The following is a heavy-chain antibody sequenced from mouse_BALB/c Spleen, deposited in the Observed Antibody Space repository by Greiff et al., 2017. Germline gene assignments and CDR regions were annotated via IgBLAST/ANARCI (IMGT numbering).Heavy chain of an antibody. V-gene: IGHV1-87*01. D-gene: IGHD2-4*01. CDR2: IYPGDGDT. Sequence: QVHVKQSGAELARPGASVKLSCKASGYTFTSYWMQWVKQRPGQGLEWIGAIYPGDGDTRYTQKFKGKATLTADKSSSTAYMQLSSLASEDSAVYYCASYDYDSWFAYGGQGTLVTVSA. CDR1: GYTFTSYW. CDR3: ASYDYDSWFAY. J-gene: IGHJ3*01.